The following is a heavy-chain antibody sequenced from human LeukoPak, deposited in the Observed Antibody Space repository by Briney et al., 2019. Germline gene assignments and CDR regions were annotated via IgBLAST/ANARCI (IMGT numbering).Heavy chain of an antibody. D-gene: IGHD3-3*01. J-gene: IGHJ5*02. CDR3: AGRRIKIFGEVIRSRRHWFDP. CDR1: DDSITMYY. V-gene: IGHV4-34*01. CDR2: IKYSGST. Sequence: SETLSLTCSVSDDSITMYYWNWIRQPPGKGLEWIGEIKYSGSTNYNPSLNSRVTISLDTSKDQFSLKLNSVTAADTAVYYCAGRRIKIFGEVIRSRRHWFDPWGQGTLVTVSS.